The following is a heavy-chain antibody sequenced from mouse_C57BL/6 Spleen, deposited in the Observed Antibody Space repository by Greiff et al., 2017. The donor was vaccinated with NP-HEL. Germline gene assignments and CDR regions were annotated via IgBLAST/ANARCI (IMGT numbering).Heavy chain of an antibody. CDR3: ARGDYYSSSYLYAKDY. D-gene: IGHD1-1*01. CDR1: GYTFTSYW. J-gene: IGHJ4*01. V-gene: IGHV1-7*01. CDR2: INPCSGYT. Sequence: QVQLQQSGAELAKPGASVKLSCKASGYTFTSYWMHWVTQRPGQGLEWIGYINPCSGYTKYNQKFKDQATLTADKSSSTAYMQLDSLKYEDYAIYYSARGDYYSSSYLYAKDYWGQGTSVTVSS.